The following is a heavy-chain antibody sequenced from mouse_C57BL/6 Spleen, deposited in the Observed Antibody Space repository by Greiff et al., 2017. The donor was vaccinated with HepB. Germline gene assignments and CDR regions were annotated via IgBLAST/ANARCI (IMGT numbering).Heavy chain of an antibody. Sequence: EVKLVESGGGLVKPGGSLKLSCAASGFTFSSYAMSWVRQTPEKRLEWVATISDGGSYTYYPDNVKGRVTISRDNSKNNLYLQMSHLKSEDTAMYYCARVGSSYEGGSYYAMDDWGQGTSVTVSS. CDR1: GFTFSSYA. V-gene: IGHV5-4*03. CDR2: ISDGGSYT. CDR3: ARVGSSYEGGSYYAMDD. D-gene: IGHD1-1*01. J-gene: IGHJ4*01.